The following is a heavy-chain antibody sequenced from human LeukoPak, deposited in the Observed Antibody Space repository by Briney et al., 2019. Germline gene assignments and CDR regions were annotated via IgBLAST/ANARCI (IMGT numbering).Heavy chain of an antibody. V-gene: IGHV1-2*02. CDR1: GYTFTGYY. Sequence: GASVKVSCKASGYTFTGYYMHWVRQAPGQGPEWMGWINPNSGGTNYAQKFQGRVTMTRDTSISTAYMELSRLRSDDTAVYYCARRYSSSWYAADRYYYYYMDVWGKGTTVTVSS. CDR2: INPNSGGT. CDR3: ARRYSSSWYAADRYYYYYMDV. D-gene: IGHD6-13*01. J-gene: IGHJ6*03.